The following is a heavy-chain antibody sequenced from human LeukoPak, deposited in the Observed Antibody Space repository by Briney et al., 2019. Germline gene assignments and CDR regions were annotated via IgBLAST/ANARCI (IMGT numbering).Heavy chain of an antibody. CDR2: INSDGYST. D-gene: IGHD2-8*01. J-gene: IGHJ5*02. Sequence: GGSLRLSCAASGFTFSSFWMHWVRQAPGKGLVCVSVINSDGYSTNYADSVKGRFTISRDNAKNTLYLQMYSLRAEDTAVYYCARDLRYCSNGVCHENRFDPWGQGTLVTVSS. CDR3: ARDLRYCSNGVCHENRFDP. V-gene: IGHV3-74*01. CDR1: GFTFSSFW.